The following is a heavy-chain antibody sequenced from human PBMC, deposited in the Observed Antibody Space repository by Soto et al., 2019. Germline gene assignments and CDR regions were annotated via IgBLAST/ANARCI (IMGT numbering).Heavy chain of an antibody. CDR1: GGSVSSGSYY. Sequence: SETLSLTCTVSGGSVSSGSYYWSWIRQPPGKGLEWIGYIYYSGSTNYNPSLKSRVTISVDTSKNQFPLKLSSVTAADTAVYYCARDRMYSSSWYYFDYWGQGTLVPVSS. D-gene: IGHD6-13*01. CDR2: IYYSGST. V-gene: IGHV4-61*01. J-gene: IGHJ4*02. CDR3: ARDRMYSSSWYYFDY.